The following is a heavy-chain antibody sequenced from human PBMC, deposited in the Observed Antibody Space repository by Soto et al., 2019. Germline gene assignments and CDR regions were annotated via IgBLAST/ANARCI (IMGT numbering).Heavy chain of an antibody. V-gene: IGHV3-11*06. CDR2: ISSGGDHT. J-gene: IGHJ5*01. Sequence: GGALRISCAAYGFTFSDYYMTWIRQAPGKGLEWISYISSGGDHTTYADSVKGRFTISRDNAKNSLYLQMNSLRAEDTAVYYCARVVVEWFDSWG. CDR3: ARVVVEWFDS. CDR1: GFTFSDYY.